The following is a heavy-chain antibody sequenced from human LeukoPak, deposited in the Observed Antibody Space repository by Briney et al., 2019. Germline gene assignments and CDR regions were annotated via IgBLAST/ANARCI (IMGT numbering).Heavy chain of an antibody. CDR2: IKSKTDGGTT. J-gene: IGHJ4*02. V-gene: IGHV3-15*01. CDR3: TTGRLGFDY. Sequence: GRSLRLSCAASGVTFSNAWMSWVRQAPGKGMEWVGRIKSKTDGGTTDYAAPVKGRFTISRDDSKNTMYLQMNSLKTEDTAVYYCTTGRLGFDYWGQGTLVTVSS. CDR1: GVTFSNAW.